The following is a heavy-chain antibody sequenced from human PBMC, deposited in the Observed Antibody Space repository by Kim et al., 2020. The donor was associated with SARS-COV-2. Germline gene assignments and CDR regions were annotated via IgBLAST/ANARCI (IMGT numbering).Heavy chain of an antibody. V-gene: IGHV1-2*02. CDR3: ARDSDPDY. CDR2: INPNGGET. CDR1: GYNFNDYY. J-gene: IGHJ4*02. Sequence: ASVKVSCKASGYNFNDYYIHWVRQAPGQGLEWMGWINPNGGETNYAEKFHERVSMTRDTSINTAYVELYRLAFDDTAVYYCARDSDPDYWGQGTLVTAAS.